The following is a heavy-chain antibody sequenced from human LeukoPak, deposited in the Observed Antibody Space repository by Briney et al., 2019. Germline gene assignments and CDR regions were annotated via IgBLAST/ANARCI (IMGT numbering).Heavy chain of an antibody. J-gene: IGHJ4*02. CDR2: ITSGGGT. CDR3: AKSVGSGSYYNNDC. Sequence: PGRSLRLSCTASGFTFGDYAMSWVRQAPGQGLEWVSGITSGGGTYYADSVKGRFTISRDNSKNTLYVQMNSLRAEDTAVYYCAKSVGSGSYYNNDCWGQGTLVTVSS. V-gene: IGHV3-23*01. CDR1: GFTFGDYA. D-gene: IGHD3-10*01.